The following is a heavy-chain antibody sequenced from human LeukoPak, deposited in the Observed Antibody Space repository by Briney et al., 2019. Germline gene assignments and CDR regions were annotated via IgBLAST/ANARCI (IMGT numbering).Heavy chain of an antibody. Sequence: GGSLRLSCAASGFTFSNFWMHWVRQAPGKGLVWVSRIKSDGNSTSYADSVKGRFTISRDNSKNTLYLQMNSLRAEDTAVYYCVKRKGSDSSGRYAKDWGQGTLVTVSS. CDR1: GFTFSNFW. CDR3: VKRKGSDSSGRYAKD. V-gene: IGHV3-74*01. CDR2: IKSDGNST. J-gene: IGHJ4*02. D-gene: IGHD6-19*01.